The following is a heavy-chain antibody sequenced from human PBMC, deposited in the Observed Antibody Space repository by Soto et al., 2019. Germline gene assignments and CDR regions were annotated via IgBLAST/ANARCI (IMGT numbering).Heavy chain of an antibody. CDR3: AKEISRSLGSCYLGYYFDY. CDR2: ISPDGRTT. V-gene: IGHV3-74*01. J-gene: IGHJ4*02. Sequence: PGGSLRLSCAASGFSFSHYWMHWVRQAPGKGLVWVSRISPDGRTTTYADSVKGRFTISRDNSKNTLYLQMNSLRADDTAVYYCAKEISRSLGSCYLGYYFDYRGQGTLVTVSS. CDR1: GFSFSHYW. D-gene: IGHD2-15*01.